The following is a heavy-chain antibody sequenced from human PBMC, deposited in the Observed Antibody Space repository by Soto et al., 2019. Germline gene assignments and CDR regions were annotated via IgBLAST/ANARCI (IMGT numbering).Heavy chain of an antibody. J-gene: IGHJ5*02. D-gene: IGHD3-3*01. CDR3: ARDGQYYDFWSGYYPTPGP. CDR1: GYTFTSYG. CDR2: ISAYNGNT. Sequence: ASVKVSCKASGYTFTSYGISWVRQAPGQGLEWMGWISAYNGNTNYAQKLQGRVTMTTDTSTSTAYMELRSLRSDDTAVYYCARDGQYYDFWSGYYPTPGPWRQGTLVTVSS. V-gene: IGHV1-18*01.